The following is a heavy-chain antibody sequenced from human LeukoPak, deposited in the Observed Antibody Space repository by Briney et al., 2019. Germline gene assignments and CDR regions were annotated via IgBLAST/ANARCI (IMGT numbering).Heavy chain of an antibody. V-gene: IGHV3-21*01. Sequence: PGGSLRLSCAASGFTFSSYSMNWVRQAPGKGLEWVSSISSSSSYIYYADSVKGRFTISRDNAKNSLYLQMNSLRAEDTAVYYCARDPPRYYYDSSGYCSYWGQGTLVTVSS. CDR2: ISSSSSYI. CDR1: GFTFSSYS. CDR3: ARDPPRYYYDSSGYCSY. J-gene: IGHJ4*02. D-gene: IGHD3-22*01.